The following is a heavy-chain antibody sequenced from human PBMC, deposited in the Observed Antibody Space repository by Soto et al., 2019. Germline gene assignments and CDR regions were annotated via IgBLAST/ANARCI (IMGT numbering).Heavy chain of an antibody. D-gene: IGHD1-1*01. CDR1: GYTFTSYY. J-gene: IGHJ4*01. CDR3: AREGGSWNPFDY. CDR2: ISAYNGNT. V-gene: IGHV1-18*04. Sequence: KVSCKASGYTFTSYYMHWVRQAPGQGLEWMGWISAYNGNTNYAQKLQGRVTMTTDTSTSTAYMELRSLRSDDTAVYYCAREGGSWNPFDYWGLGTLVTVSS.